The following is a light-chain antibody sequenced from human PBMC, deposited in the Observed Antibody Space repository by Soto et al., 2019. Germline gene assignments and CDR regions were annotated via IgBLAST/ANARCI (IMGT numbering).Light chain of an antibody. CDR1: QSLLHSNGSNY. V-gene: IGKV2-28*01. J-gene: IGKJ4*01. Sequence: DIVMTQSPLSLPVTPGEPASISCRSSQSLLHSNGSNYLDWYLQKLGQSPQLLIYLGSNRASGVPEMFSGSGSGTDFTLKISRVEDEEVGVYYCIQALQSPLTFGGGTKVEIK. CDR2: LGS. CDR3: IQALQSPLT.